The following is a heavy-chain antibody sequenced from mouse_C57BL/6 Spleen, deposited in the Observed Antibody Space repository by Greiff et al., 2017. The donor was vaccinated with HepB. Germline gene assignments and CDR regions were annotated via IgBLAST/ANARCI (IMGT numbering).Heavy chain of an antibody. Sequence: QVQLQQSGPGLVQPSQSLSITCTVSGFSLTSYGVHWVRQSPGKGLEWLGVIWSGGSTDYNAAFISRLSISKDNSKSQVFFKMNSLQADDTAIYYCAREAGYYFYFDYWGQGTTLTVSS. CDR3: AREAGYYFYFDY. V-gene: IGHV2-2*01. D-gene: IGHD2-3*01. CDR1: GFSLTSYG. CDR2: IWSGGST. J-gene: IGHJ2*01.